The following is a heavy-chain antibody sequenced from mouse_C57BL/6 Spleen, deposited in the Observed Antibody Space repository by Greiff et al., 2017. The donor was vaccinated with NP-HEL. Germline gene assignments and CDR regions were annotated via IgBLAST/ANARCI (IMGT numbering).Heavy chain of an antibody. J-gene: IGHJ2*01. V-gene: IGHV5-4*01. CDR1: GFTFSSYA. CDR3: ARDLWDYFDY. Sequence: EVQVVESGGGLVKPGGSLKLSCAASGFTFSSYAMSWVRQTPEKRLEWVATISDGGSYTYYPDNVKGRFTISRDNAKNNLYLQMSHLKSEDTAMYYCARDLWDYFDYWGQGTTLTVSS. CDR2: ISDGGSYT. D-gene: IGHD6-1*01.